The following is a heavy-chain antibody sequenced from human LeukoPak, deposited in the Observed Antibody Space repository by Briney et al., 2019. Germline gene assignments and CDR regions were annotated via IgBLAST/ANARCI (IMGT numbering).Heavy chain of an antibody. J-gene: IGHJ4*02. D-gene: IGHD1-26*01. CDR3: AREGDISGSYHGPDFDY. V-gene: IGHV4-4*07. CDR1: GGSISSYY. CDR2: IYTSGST. Sequence: PSETLSLTCSVSGGSISSYYWSWIRQPAGKGLEWIGRIYTSGSTNYNPSLKSPVTMSVDTSKHQFSLKLSSVTAADTAVYYCAREGDISGSYHGPDFDYWGQGTLVTVSS.